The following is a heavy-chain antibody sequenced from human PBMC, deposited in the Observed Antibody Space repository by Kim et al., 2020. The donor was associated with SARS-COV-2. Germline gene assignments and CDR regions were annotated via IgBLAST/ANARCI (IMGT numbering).Heavy chain of an antibody. J-gene: IGHJ6*03. CDR3: ARGDYALSSGYYQYY. CDR1: GGSISSGGYY. D-gene: IGHD3-3*01. Sequence: SETLSLTCTVSGGSISSGGYYWNWIRQHPGKGLEWIGYIYYSGSTKYNPSLKSRVTISEDTSKNQFSLTLSSVTAADTAVYYCARGDYALSSGYYQYY. V-gene: IGHV4-31*03. CDR2: IYYSGST.